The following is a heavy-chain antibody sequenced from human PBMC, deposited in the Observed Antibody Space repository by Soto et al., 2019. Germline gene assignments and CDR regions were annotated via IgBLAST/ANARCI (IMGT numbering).Heavy chain of an antibody. V-gene: IGHV3-21*01. CDR1: GFTYSSYS. CDR3: ARALDLVVVAHYYYYGMDV. J-gene: IGHJ6*02. Sequence: GVSLRLSFAASGFTYSSYSMNWVCQAPGKGLEWVSSISSSSSYIYYADSVKGRFTISRDNAKNSLYLQMNSLRAEDTAVYYCARALDLVVVAHYYYYGMDVWGQGTTVTVSS. CDR2: ISSSSSYI. D-gene: IGHD2-15*01.